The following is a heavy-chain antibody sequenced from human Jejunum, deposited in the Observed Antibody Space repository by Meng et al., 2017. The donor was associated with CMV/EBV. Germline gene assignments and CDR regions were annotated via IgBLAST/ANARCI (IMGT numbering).Heavy chain of an antibody. D-gene: IGHD2-15*01. J-gene: IGHJ4*02. CDR2: ISGSGGLT. CDR3: AKESDRRGGTCYSGDFDY. V-gene: IGHV3-23*04. Sequence: GEVVESGGCVVQPGGSLCLSCAASGFTFSNYAMSWVRQAPGKGLEWVSAISGSGGLTYYIDSVKGRFTISRDNSKNMLYLQMNSLRVEDTAVYYCAKESDRRGGTCYSGDFDYWGQGTLVTVSS. CDR1: GFTFSNYA.